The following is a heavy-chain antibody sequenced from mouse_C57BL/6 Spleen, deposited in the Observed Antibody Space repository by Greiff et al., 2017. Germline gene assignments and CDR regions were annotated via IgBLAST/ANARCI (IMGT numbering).Heavy chain of an antibody. V-gene: IGHV6-3*01. CDR2: ISLKSDNYAT. D-gene: IGHD1-1*01. CDR1: GFTFSNYW. J-gene: IGHJ2*01. Sequence: EVKVEESGGGLVQPGGSMKLSCVASGFTFSNYWMNWVRQSPETGLEWVAQISLKSDNYATHYAESVKGRFTISRDDSKSSVYLQMNNLRAEDTGIYYCTGLYYYGSSYVFDYWGQGTTLTVSS. CDR3: TGLYYYGSSYVFDY.